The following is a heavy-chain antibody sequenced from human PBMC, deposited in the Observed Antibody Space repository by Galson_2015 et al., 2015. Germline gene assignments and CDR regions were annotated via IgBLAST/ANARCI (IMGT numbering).Heavy chain of an antibody. J-gene: IGHJ4*02. CDR1: GGSISSYY. Sequence: ETLSLTCTVSGGSISSYYWSWIRPPPGKGLEWIGYIYYSGSTHYNPSLKSRVTISVDTSKNQFSLKLSSVTAADTAVYYCARGVGIATRYFDYWGQGTLVTVSS. CDR2: IYYSGST. D-gene: IGHD6-13*01. CDR3: ARGVGIATRYFDY. V-gene: IGHV4-59*01.